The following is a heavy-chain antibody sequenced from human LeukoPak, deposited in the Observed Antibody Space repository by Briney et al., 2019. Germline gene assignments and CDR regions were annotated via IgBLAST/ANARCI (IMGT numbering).Heavy chain of an antibody. V-gene: IGHV4-39*02. CDR2: IYYSGST. J-gene: IGHJ4*02. Sequence: PSETLSLTCTVSGGSISSSSYYWGWIRQPPGKGLEWIGSIYYSGSTYYNPSLKSRVTISVDTSKNQFSLKLSSVTAADTAVYYCAREPGRYDILTGYYTERYFDYWGQGTLVTVSS. CDR3: AREPGRYDILTGYYTERYFDY. CDR1: GGSISSSSYY. D-gene: IGHD3-9*01.